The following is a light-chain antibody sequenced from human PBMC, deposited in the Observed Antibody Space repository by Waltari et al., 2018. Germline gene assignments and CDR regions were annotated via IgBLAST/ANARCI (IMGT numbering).Light chain of an antibody. V-gene: IGKV3-20*01. Sequence: EIVLTQSPGTLSLSPGERATLSGRASQAVSRFLAWYQQKPGQAPRLLIYDTSTRATGIPDRFSGSGSGTDFSLTISRLEPEDFAVYYCQKYGSLPATFGQGTKVEIK. CDR2: DTS. CDR3: QKYGSLPAT. J-gene: IGKJ1*01. CDR1: QAVSRF.